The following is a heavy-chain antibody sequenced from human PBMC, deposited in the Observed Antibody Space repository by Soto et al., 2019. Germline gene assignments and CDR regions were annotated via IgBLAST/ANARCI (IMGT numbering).Heavy chain of an antibody. V-gene: IGHV4-39*01. CDR2: IYYSGST. Sequence: QLQLQESGPRLVKPSETLSLTRSVSGGSISSSSYSWGWIRQPPGKGLEWIGTIYYSGSTHYNPSLEGRVAISADTPNNQLSLRLSSVTAADTAVYYCGRQPGHCGSTTCFGYYSVDVWGQGTTVTVS. CDR3: GRQPGHCGSTTCFGYYSVDV. D-gene: IGHD2-2*01. CDR1: GGSISSSSYS. J-gene: IGHJ6*02.